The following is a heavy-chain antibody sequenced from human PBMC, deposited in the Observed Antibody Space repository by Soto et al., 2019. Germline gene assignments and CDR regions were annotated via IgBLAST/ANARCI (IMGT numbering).Heavy chain of an antibody. J-gene: IGHJ6*02. CDR2: INAGNGNT. CDR1: GYTFTSYA. V-gene: IGHV1-3*01. CDR3: ATAPIAAAGPGGYYYYGMDV. Sequence: ASVKVSCKASGYTFTSYAMHWVRQAPGQRLEWMGWINAGNGNTKYSQRFQGRVTITRDTSASTAYMELSSLRSEDTAVYYCATAPIAAAGPGGYYYYGMDVWGQGTTVTVSS. D-gene: IGHD6-13*01.